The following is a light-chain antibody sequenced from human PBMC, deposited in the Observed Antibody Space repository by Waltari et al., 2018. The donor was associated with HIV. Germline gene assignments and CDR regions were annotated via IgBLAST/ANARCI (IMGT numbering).Light chain of an antibody. CDR2: DAS. CDR3: QQRSNWPRVT. V-gene: IGKV3-11*01. J-gene: IGKJ5*01. CDR1: QNIGNY. Sequence: EVVFTLSPSTLSLSQGERAILSCRASQNIGNYLYWYQQKPGKAPKLLIYDASTRHSGIPARFSGSGSGTDFTLTISSLEPEDVAVYYCQQRSNWPRVTFGEGTRLEI.